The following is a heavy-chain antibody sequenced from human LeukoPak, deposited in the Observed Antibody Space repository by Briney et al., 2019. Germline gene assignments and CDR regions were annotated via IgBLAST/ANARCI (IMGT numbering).Heavy chain of an antibody. D-gene: IGHD2-15*01. J-gene: IGHJ4*02. CDR2: ISGSGGST. CDR1: TFIFGSYS. CDR3: AKDRAPWYYFDY. V-gene: IGHV3-23*01. Sequence: GGSLRLSCVGSTFIFGSYSMNWVRQAPGKGLEWVSAISGSGGSTYYADSVKGRFTISRDNSKNTLYLQMNSLRAEDTAVYYCAKDRAPWYYFDYWGQGTLVTVSS.